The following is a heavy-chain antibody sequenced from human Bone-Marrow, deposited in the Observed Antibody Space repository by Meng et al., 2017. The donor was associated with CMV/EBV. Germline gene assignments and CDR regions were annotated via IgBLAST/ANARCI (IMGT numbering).Heavy chain of an antibody. CDR2: ISYDGSNK. Sequence: GESLKISCAASGFTFSSYAMHWVRQAPGKGLEWVAVISYDGSNKYYADSVKGRFTISRDNFKNTLYLQMNSLRAEDTAVYYCARDAYCGGDCYSLSFDYWGQGTLVTVSS. CDR3: ARDAYCGGDCYSLSFDY. CDR1: GFTFSSYA. D-gene: IGHD2-21*01. V-gene: IGHV3-30-3*01. J-gene: IGHJ4*02.